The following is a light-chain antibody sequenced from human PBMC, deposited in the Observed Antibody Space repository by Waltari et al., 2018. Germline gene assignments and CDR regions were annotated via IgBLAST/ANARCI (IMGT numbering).Light chain of an antibody. CDR3: SSYAGSNNVV. Sequence: QSALTQPPSASGSPGQSVTISCTGTSSAVGRYNYVSWYQQHPGKAPKLMIYEVSKRPSGVPARLSGSKSDNTASLTVSGLQAEDEADYYCSSYAGSNNVVFGGGTKLTVL. CDR1: SSAVGRYNY. CDR2: EVS. J-gene: IGLJ2*01. V-gene: IGLV2-8*01.